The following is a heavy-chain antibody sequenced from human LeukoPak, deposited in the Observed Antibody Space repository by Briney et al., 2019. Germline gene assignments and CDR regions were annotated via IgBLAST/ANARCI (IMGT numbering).Heavy chain of an antibody. Sequence: GGSLRLSCAASGFTFSNAWMSWVRQAPGKGLEWVGRIKSKTDGGTTDYAAPVKGRFTISRDDSKNTLYLQMNSLKTEDTAVYYCTTERYSSSWYVWFDPWGQGTLVIVSS. D-gene: IGHD6-13*01. CDR3: TTERYSSSWYVWFDP. V-gene: IGHV3-15*01. CDR2: IKSKTDGGTT. J-gene: IGHJ5*02. CDR1: GFTFSNAW.